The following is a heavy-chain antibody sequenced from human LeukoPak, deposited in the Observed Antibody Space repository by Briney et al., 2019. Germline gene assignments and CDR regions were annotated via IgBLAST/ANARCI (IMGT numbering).Heavy chain of an antibody. CDR1: GFTFSSYG. J-gene: IGHJ4*02. Sequence: PGGSLRLSCAASGFTFSSYGMHWVRQAPGKGLEWVAFIRYDGSNKYYADSVKGRFTISRDNSKNTLYLHVNSLRPEDTAVYYCARQKYLRGPDVEYFDYWGQGTLVTVSS. D-gene: IGHD5/OR15-5a*01. V-gene: IGHV3-30*02. CDR3: ARQKYLRGPDVEYFDY. CDR2: IRYDGSNK.